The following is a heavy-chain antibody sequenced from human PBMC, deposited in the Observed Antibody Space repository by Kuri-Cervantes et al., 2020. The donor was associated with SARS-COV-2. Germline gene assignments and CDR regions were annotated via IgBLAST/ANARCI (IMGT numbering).Heavy chain of an antibody. D-gene: IGHD6-13*01. CDR2: IKHDGSEK. Sequence: GGSLRLSCIASGFIFHNYWMDWVRQAPGKGLEWVASIKHDGSEKYFVDSVKGRFTISRDNAKNSLYLQMNSLRAEDTAVYYCARGSSSWYNWFDPWGQGTLVTVSS. CDR3: ARGSSSWYNWFDP. V-gene: IGHV3-7*01. CDR1: GFIFHNYW. J-gene: IGHJ5*02.